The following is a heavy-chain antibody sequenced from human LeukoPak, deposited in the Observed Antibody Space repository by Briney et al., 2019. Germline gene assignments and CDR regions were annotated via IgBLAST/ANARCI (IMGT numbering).Heavy chain of an antibody. J-gene: IGHJ3*02. V-gene: IGHV4-38-2*01. CDR2: IYHSGST. D-gene: IGHD3-3*01. CDR3: ARHRPIFEVVIHNDAFDI. Sequence: SETLSLTCAVSGYSISSGYYWGWIRPPPGKGLEWIGSIYHSGSTYYNPSVKRRVTISGDTAKNQFSLKLSSVTAADTAVYYCARHRPIFEVVIHNDAFDIWGQGTMVTVSS. CDR1: GYSISSGYY.